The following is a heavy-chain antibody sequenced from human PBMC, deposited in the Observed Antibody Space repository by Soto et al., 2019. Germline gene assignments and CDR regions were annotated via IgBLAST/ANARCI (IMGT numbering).Heavy chain of an antibody. CDR1: GFTFSANS. Sequence: GGSLRLSCAASGFTFSANSMNWIRQAPGKGLEWVSSITSSSSFIYYADSVKGRFTISRDNAKNSLYLQMNSLRAEDTAVYYFAGGIFDYYDSSGYYAYWGQGTLVTVSS. V-gene: IGHV3-21*06. D-gene: IGHD3-22*01. J-gene: IGHJ4*02. CDR3: AGGIFDYYDSSGYYAY. CDR2: ITSSSSFI.